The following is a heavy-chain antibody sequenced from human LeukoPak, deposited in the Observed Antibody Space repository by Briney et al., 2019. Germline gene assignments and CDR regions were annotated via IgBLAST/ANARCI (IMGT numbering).Heavy chain of an antibody. V-gene: IGHV3-74*01. CDR3: ARVRYSYGYDW. D-gene: IGHD5-18*01. CDR1: GFTFSSHW. CDR2: INSDGRSI. Sequence: GGSLRLSCAASGFTFSSHWMHWVRQAPGKGLVWVSRINSDGRSISYADSVKGRFTISRDNAKNTLYLQMNSLRAEDTAVYYCARVRYSYGYDWWGQGTLVTVSS. J-gene: IGHJ4*02.